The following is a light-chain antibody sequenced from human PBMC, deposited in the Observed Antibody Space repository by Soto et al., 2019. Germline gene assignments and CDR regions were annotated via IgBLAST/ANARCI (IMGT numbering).Light chain of an antibody. V-gene: IGKV1-39*01. J-gene: IGKJ4*01. CDR3: LQSYSAPTT. Sequence: DIQMTQSPPSLPASVGDRVTITCRASQTISNYLNWYQQKSGQAPKLLIYTAASLQSRVPSRFSGSGSGTDFTLTITTLQPEDFATYYCLQSYSAPTTFGGGTKVDIK. CDR1: QTISNY. CDR2: TAA.